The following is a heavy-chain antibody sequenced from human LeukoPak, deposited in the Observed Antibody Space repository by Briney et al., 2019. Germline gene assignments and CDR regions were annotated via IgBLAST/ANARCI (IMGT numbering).Heavy chain of an antibody. Sequence: ASVKVSCKASGYTFTGYYMHWVRQAPGQGLEWMGWINPNSGGTNYAQKFQGRVTMTRDTSISTAYMELSRLRSGDTAVYYCARDQERRYYDSSGLWETDFDYWGQGTLVTVSS. D-gene: IGHD3-22*01. CDR1: GYTFTGYY. CDR2: INPNSGGT. V-gene: IGHV1-2*02. J-gene: IGHJ4*02. CDR3: ARDQERRYYDSSGLWETDFDY.